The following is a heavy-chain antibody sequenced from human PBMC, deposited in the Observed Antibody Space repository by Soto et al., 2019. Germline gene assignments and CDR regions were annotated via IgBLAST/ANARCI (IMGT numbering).Heavy chain of an antibody. J-gene: IGHJ4*02. Sequence: GGSLRLSCAASGFTFSSYSMNWVRQAPGKGLEWVSYISSSSSTIYYADTVKGRFTISRDNAKNSLYLQMNSLRDEDTAVYYCARDDYYDTSGYLALFDYWGQGT. CDR1: GFTFSSYS. CDR3: ARDDYYDTSGYLALFDY. D-gene: IGHD3-22*01. V-gene: IGHV3-48*02. CDR2: ISSSSSTI.